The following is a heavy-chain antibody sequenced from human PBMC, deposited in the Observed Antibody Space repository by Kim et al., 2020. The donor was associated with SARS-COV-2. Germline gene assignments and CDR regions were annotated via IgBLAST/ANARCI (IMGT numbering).Heavy chain of an antibody. CDR2: IYYSGST. CDR3: ASLLGYSSGWYVAYFQH. D-gene: IGHD6-19*01. V-gene: IGHV4-39*01. Sequence: SETLSLTCTVSGGSISSSSYYWGWIRQPPGKGLEWIGSIYYSGSTYYNPSLKSRVTISVDTSKKQFSLKLSSVTAADTAVYYCASLLGYSSGWYVAYFQHWGQGTLVTVSS. CDR1: GGSISSSSYY. J-gene: IGHJ1*01.